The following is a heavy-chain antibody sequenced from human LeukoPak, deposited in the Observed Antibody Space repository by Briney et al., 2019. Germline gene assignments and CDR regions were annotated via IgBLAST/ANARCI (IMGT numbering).Heavy chain of an antibody. D-gene: IGHD5-24*01. J-gene: IGHJ5*02. CDR1: GGTFSSYA. CDR2: IIPILGIA. Sequence: SVKVSCKASGGTFSSYAIGWVRQAPGQGLEWMGRIIPILGIANYAQKFQGRVTITADKSTSTAYMELSSLRSEDTAVYYCARGGSVEMATITGDWFDPWGQGTLVTVSS. V-gene: IGHV1-69*04. CDR3: ARGGSVEMATITGDWFDP.